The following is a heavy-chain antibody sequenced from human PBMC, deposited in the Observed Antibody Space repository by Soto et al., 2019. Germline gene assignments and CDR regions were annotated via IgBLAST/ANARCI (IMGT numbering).Heavy chain of an antibody. CDR3: AKDMSSGWPKYFDY. Sequence: VQLVESGGGLVQPGRSLRLSCAASGFTYDDHGMHWVRQAPGKGLEXXXGISWNGGIIGYVDSVKGRFTISRDNAKKSLYLQMNSLRVEDTALYYCAKDMSSGWPKYFDYWGQGTLVTVSS. V-gene: IGHV3-9*01. CDR1: GFTYDDHG. J-gene: IGHJ4*02. CDR2: ISWNGGII. D-gene: IGHD6-19*01.